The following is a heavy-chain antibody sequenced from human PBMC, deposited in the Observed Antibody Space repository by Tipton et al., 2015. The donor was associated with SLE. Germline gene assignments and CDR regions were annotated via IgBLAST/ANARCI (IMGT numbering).Heavy chain of an antibody. D-gene: IGHD6-6*01. CDR1: GFTFSSYG. J-gene: IGHJ4*02. Sequence: SLRLSCAASGFTFSSYGMHWVRQAPGKGLEWVAFIRYDGSNKYYADSVKGRFTISRDNSKNTLYLQMNSLRAEDTAVYYCAKVANSSSRGGFDYWGQGTLVTVSS. V-gene: IGHV3-30*02. CDR3: AKVANSSSRGGFDY. CDR2: IRYDGSNK.